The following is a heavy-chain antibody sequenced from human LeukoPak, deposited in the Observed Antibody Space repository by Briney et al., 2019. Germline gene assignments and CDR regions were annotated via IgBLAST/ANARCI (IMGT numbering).Heavy chain of an antibody. CDR3: ARGARGSSHPFDY. Sequence: SVKVSCKASGGTFSSYAISWVRQAPGQGLEWMGGIIPIFGTANYAQKLQGRVTMTTDTSTSTAYMELRSLRSDDTAVYYCARGARGSSHPFDYWGQGTLVTVSS. D-gene: IGHD1-26*01. CDR2: IIPIFGTA. CDR1: GGTFSSYA. V-gene: IGHV1-69*05. J-gene: IGHJ4*02.